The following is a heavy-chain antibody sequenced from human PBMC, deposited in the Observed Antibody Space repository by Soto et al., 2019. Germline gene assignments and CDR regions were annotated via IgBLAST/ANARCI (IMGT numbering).Heavy chain of an antibody. CDR3: ARGALPTRPRVTTVTRKPFDY. V-gene: IGHV4-34*01. D-gene: IGHD4-17*01. Sequence: SETLSLTCAVYGGSFSGYYWSWIRQPPGKGLEWIGEINHSGSTNYNPSLKSRVTISVDTSKIQFSLKLSSVTAADTAVYYCARGALPTRPRVTTVTRKPFDYWGQGTLVTVSS. CDR1: GGSFSGYY. J-gene: IGHJ4*02. CDR2: INHSGST.